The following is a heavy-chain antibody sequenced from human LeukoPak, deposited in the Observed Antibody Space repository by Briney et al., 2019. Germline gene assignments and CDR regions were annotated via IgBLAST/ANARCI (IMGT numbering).Heavy chain of an antibody. CDR3: AKGGVYSSSWYDFDY. J-gene: IGHJ4*02. D-gene: IGHD6-13*01. CDR1: GFTFSSYG. CDR2: ISGSGGST. V-gene: IGHV3-23*01. Sequence: QPGGSLRLSCAASGFTFSSYGMSWVRQAPGKGLEWVSAISGSGGSTYYADSVKGRFTISRDNSKNTLYLQMNSLRAEDTAVYYCAKGGVYSSSWYDFDYWGQGTLVTVSS.